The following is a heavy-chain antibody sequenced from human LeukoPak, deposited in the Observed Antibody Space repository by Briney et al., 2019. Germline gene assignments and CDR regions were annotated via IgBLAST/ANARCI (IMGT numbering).Heavy chain of an antibody. V-gene: IGHV3-23*01. J-gene: IGHJ3*02. Sequence: PGRSLRLSCAASGFNFSSYAMSWVRQAPGKGLEWVSAISGSGRSTYYADSVKGRFTISRDNSKNTLYLQMNSLRAEDTAMYYCAKVSLNMVNDAFDIWGQGTMVSVSS. CDR2: ISGSGRST. D-gene: IGHD4/OR15-4a*01. CDR1: GFNFSSYA. CDR3: AKVSLNMVNDAFDI.